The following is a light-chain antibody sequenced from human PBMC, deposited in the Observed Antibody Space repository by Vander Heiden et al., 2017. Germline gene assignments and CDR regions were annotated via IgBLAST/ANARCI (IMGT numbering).Light chain of an antibody. J-gene: IGKJ2*01. V-gene: IGKV1-39*01. CDR1: QHIGTN. CDR3: QQTDSAPLN. CDR2: TAF. Sequence: DMQMTQSPCSLSASLGDRVTITSLASQHIGTNLNWYQQKPRKAPKLLLFTAFILPTGVPSRFSGSGSGSDFTLTISRLQPEDVATYYCQQTDSAPLNFGEGSKLEIK.